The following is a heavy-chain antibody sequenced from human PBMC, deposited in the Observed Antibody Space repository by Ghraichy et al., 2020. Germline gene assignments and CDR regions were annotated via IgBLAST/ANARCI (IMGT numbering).Heavy chain of an antibody. Sequence: GSLRLSCAVSGFSFSNYWMTWVRQAPGKGLEWVANIKQDGSEKYYVDSVKGRFTISRDNARNSLYLQMNSLRAEDTAVYYCARGFTTGVDYFDYWGQGTLVTVSS. CDR1: GFSFSNYW. D-gene: IGHD4-23*01. CDR3: ARGFTTGVDYFDY. V-gene: IGHV3-7*01. J-gene: IGHJ4*02. CDR2: IKQDGSEK.